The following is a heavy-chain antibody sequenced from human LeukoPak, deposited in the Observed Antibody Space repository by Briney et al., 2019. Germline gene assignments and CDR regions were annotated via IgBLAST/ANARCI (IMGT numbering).Heavy chain of an antibody. CDR3: ARHVAAAAYYYYYMDV. V-gene: IGHV5-51*01. D-gene: IGHD6-13*01. Sequence: GESLKISCKGSGYSFTSYWNGWVRQMPGKGLEWMGIIYPGDSDTRYSPSFQGQVTISADKSISTAYLQWSSLKASDTAMYYCARHVAAAAYYYYYMDVWGKGTTVTVSS. J-gene: IGHJ6*03. CDR2: IYPGDSDT. CDR1: GYSFTSYW.